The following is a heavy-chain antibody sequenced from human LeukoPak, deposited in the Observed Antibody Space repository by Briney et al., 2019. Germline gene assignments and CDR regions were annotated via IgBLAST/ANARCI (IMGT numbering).Heavy chain of an antibody. D-gene: IGHD6-13*01. CDR1: GFTFSSYA. Sequence: GGSLRLSCAASGFTFSSYAMSWVRQAPGKGLEWVSVITGSGKNTYYADSVKGRFTISKDNSKNTVYLQMNDLRVDDTAVYYCAKAASSSWPSYQYRMDVWGQGTTVTVSS. CDR2: ITGSGKNT. J-gene: IGHJ6*02. V-gene: IGHV3-23*01. CDR3: AKAASSSWPSYQYRMDV.